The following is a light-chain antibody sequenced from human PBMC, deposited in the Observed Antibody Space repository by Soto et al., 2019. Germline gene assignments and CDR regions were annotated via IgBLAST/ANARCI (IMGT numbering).Light chain of an antibody. CDR3: SSYTSSSTYV. CDR1: SSDVGNSNG. J-gene: IGLJ1*01. Sequence: QSVLPQPPSVSGSPGQSVAISCTGTSSDVGNSNGVSWYHQPPGTAPKLMIYDVNNRPSGVPDRFSGSKSGNTASLTISGLQAEDEGDYYCSSYTSSSTYVFGTGTKVTVL. V-gene: IGLV2-18*02. CDR2: DVN.